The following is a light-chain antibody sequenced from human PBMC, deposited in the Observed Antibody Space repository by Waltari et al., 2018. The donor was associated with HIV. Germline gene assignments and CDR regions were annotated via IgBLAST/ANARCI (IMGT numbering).Light chain of an antibody. CDR2: DCT. V-gene: IGLV2-11*01. CDR3: CSYAGRNTLL. J-gene: IGLJ2*01. Sequence: QSALTQPRSVSGSPGQSVTISCTGTSSDVGGFNYVSWYQQYPGRAPNCRFYDCTKRPSGCPDRFSCSNAGNTASLTISGLQAEDEADYYCCSYAGRNTLLFGGGTTLTVL. CDR1: SSDVGGFNY.